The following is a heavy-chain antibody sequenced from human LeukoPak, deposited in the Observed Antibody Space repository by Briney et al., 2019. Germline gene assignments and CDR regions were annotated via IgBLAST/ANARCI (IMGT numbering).Heavy chain of an antibody. CDR3: ARDRSSGSGFDY. CDR2: INHSGST. D-gene: IGHD6-19*01. Sequence: SETLSLTCAVYGGSFSGYYWGWIRQPPGKGLEWIGEINHSGSTNYNPSLKSRVTISVDTSKNQFSLKLSSVTAADTAVYYCARDRSSGSGFDYWGQGTLVTVSS. V-gene: IGHV4-34*01. CDR1: GGSFSGYY. J-gene: IGHJ4*02.